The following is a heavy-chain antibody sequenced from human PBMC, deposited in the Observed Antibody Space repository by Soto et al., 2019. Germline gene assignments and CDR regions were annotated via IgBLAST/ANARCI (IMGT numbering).Heavy chain of an antibody. J-gene: IGHJ6*02. CDR1: GFTFSSYA. CDR3: ARVGSSTSFYYYYGMDV. Sequence: GGSLRLSCAASGFTFSSYAMHWVRQAPGKGLEWVAVISYDGSNKYYADSVKGRFTISRDNSKNTLCLQMNSLRAEDTAVYYCARVGSSTSFYYYYGMDVWGQGTTVTVSS. V-gene: IGHV3-30-3*01. CDR2: ISYDGSNK. D-gene: IGHD2-2*01.